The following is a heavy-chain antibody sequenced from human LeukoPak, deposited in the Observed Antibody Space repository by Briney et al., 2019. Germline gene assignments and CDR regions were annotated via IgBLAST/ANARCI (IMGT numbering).Heavy chain of an antibody. Sequence: PGGSLRLSCAASGFTFSSHSMNWVRQAPGKGLEWVSYISSSGDTIYYADSVKGRFTLSRDNGDNSLYLQMNSLGDEDTAVYYCARDTWGYYAFDIWGQGTMVTVSS. CDR1: GFTFSSHS. V-gene: IGHV3-48*02. J-gene: IGHJ3*02. D-gene: IGHD3-22*01. CDR2: ISSSGDTI. CDR3: ARDTWGYYAFDI.